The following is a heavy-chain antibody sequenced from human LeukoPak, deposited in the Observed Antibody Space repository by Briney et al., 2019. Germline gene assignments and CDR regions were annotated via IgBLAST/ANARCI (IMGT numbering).Heavy chain of an antibody. CDR3: AGSSNWLPFDH. CDR1: GGSISSGSYY. D-gene: IGHD6-13*01. Sequence: SETLSLTCTVSGGSISSGSYYWNWIRQPAGKGLEWIGRIYTSGSTTYNPSLKSRVTISIDTSKSQLSLKLNSVTAADTAVYYCAGSSNWLPFDHWGQGALVTVSS. CDR2: IYTSGST. V-gene: IGHV4-61*02. J-gene: IGHJ4*02.